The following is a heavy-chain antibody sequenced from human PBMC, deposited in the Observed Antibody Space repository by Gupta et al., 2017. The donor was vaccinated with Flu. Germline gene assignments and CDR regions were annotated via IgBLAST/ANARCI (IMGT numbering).Heavy chain of an antibody. CDR2: IIPIFGTA. Sequence: PGQGLEWMGGIIPIFGTANYAQKFQGRVTITADEATSTAYMELSSLRAEDTAVYYCASRVDLMDCSGGSCYGLDYYGMDVWGQGTTVTVSS. J-gene: IGHJ6*02. CDR3: ASRVDLMDCSGGSCYGLDYYGMDV. D-gene: IGHD2-15*01. V-gene: IGHV1-69*01.